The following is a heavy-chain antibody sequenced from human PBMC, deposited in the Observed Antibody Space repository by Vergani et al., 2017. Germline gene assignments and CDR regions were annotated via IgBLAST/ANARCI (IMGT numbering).Heavy chain of an antibody. CDR3: AHSIGPSGYDYYHYYMNV. J-gene: IGHJ6*03. V-gene: IGHV2-5*01. Sequence: ITLKESGATLVKPTQTLTLTCTSSGFSLSTSGVGVGWIRQPPGKDLEWLVLIYWNDDKRYSPSLKSRLTITKDTSKNQMVLTMTNMDPVDTATYYSAHSIGPSGYDYYHYYMNVWGKGTTLTVSS. D-gene: IGHD3-22*01. CDR2: IYWNDDK. CDR1: GFSLSTSGVG.